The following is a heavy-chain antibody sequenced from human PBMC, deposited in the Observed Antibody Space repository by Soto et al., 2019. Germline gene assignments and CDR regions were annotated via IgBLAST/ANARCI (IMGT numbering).Heavy chain of an antibody. J-gene: IGHJ6*02. Sequence: LKISCKGSGYSFTSYWIGWVRQMPGKGLEWMGIIYPGDSDTRYSPSFQGQVTISADKSISTAYLQWSSLKASDTAMYYCARQGYDILTGYQEDYYYYGMDVWGQGTTVTV. D-gene: IGHD3-9*01. CDR1: GYSFTSYW. CDR3: ARQGYDILTGYQEDYYYYGMDV. CDR2: IYPGDSDT. V-gene: IGHV5-51*01.